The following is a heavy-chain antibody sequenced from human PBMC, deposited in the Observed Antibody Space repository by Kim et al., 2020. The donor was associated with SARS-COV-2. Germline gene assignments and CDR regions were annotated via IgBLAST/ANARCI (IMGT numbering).Heavy chain of an antibody. D-gene: IGHD2-2*01. J-gene: IGHJ4*02. Sequence: DSVKGRYTNSRDNAKNTLYLQMNSLRAEDTAVYYCEKEKGSVVVHYVFDYWGQGTLVTVSS. V-gene: IGHV3-30*02. CDR3: EKEKGSVVVHYVFDY.